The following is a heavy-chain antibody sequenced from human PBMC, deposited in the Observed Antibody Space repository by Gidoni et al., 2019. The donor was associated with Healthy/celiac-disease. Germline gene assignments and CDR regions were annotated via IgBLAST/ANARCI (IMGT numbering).Heavy chain of an antibody. D-gene: IGHD2-2*01. CDR1: GFTDSSYA. Sequence: EVQLLESGGGLVQPGGSVRLSCAASGFTDSSYARSWVRQAPGQGLGLVSAISGSGGSTYYAASVKGRFTISRDNSKNTLYLQMNSLRAEDTAVYYCAKDRCSSTSCYGVAARDYWGQGTLVTVSS. V-gene: IGHV3-23*01. CDR3: AKDRCSSTSCYGVAARDY. CDR2: ISGSGGST. J-gene: IGHJ4*02.